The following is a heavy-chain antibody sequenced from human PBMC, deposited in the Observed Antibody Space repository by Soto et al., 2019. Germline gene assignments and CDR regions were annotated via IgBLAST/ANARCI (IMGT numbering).Heavy chain of an antibody. CDR2: VSHERNTT. Sequence: GRSLRLSCIASGITFSGFARQWVRQAPGKGLEWLAVVSHERNTTHYVDSVTGRFTISRDNSKNPLYLQMSSLRPDDTAVYYCARDGPNGHNVADYWGQVTLVIFSS. V-gene: IGHV3-30-3*01. D-gene: IGHD1-20*01. CDR3: ARDGPNGHNVADY. J-gene: IGHJ4*02. CDR1: GITFSGFA.